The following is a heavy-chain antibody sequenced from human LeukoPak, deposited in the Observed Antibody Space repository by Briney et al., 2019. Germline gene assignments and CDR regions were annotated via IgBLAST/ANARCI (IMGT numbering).Heavy chain of an antibody. CDR1: SGAITRYY. Sequence: SETLSLTCTVSSGAITRYYWSWIRQPPGKGLEYIGHIYYTGTTDYNPSLKSRVTMSVDTSKSQFSLRLISVTASDTAVYFCAGAPNQHYFDYWGQGTLVAGSS. V-gene: IGHV4-59*01. CDR3: AGAPNQHYFDY. J-gene: IGHJ4*02. CDR2: IYYTGTT.